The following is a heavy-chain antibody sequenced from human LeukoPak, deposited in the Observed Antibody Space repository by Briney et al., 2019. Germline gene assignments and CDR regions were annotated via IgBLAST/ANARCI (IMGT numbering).Heavy chain of an antibody. V-gene: IGHV3-7*01. CDR1: GFTFSSYW. CDR2: INHNGNVN. Sequence: GGSLRLSCAASGFTFSSYWMNWARQAPGKGLEWVASINHNGNVNYYVDSVKGRFTISRDNAKNSLYLQMNSLRAEDTAVYYCARERDPSSGWRTFPGYWGQGTLVTVSS. J-gene: IGHJ4*02. D-gene: IGHD6-19*01. CDR3: ARERDPSSGWRTFPGY.